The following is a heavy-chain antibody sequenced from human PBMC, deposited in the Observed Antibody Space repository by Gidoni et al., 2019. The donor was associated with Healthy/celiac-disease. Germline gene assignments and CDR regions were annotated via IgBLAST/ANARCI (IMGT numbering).Heavy chain of an antibody. CDR2: ISSSGSTI. J-gene: IGHJ6*02. CDR1: GFTFSSYE. CDR3: AREGSSSEYYYYGMDV. D-gene: IGHD6-6*01. Sequence: EVQLVESGGGLVQPGGSLRLSCAASGFTFSSYEMNWVRQAPGKGLEWVSYISSSGSTIYYADSVKGRFTISRDNAKNSLYLQMNSLRAEDTAVYYCAREGSSSEYYYYGMDVWGQGTTVTVSS. V-gene: IGHV3-48*03.